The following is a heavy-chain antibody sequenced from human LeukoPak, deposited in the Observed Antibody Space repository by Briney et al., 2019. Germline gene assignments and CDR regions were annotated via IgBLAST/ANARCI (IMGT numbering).Heavy chain of an antibody. J-gene: IGHJ4*02. Sequence: PGGSLRLSCAASGFTFSSYSMNWVRQAPGKGLEWVSYISSSSSTIYYADSVKGRFTISRDNAKNSLYLQMNSLRAEDTAVYYCAGDLHRRPLSSFDYWGQGTLVTVSS. V-gene: IGHV3-48*01. CDR3: AGDLHRRPLSSFDY. CDR1: GFTFSSYS. CDR2: ISSSSSTI. D-gene: IGHD2-2*01.